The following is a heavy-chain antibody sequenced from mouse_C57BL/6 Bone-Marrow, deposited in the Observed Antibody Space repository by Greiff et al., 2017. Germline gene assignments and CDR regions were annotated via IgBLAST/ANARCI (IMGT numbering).Heavy chain of an antibody. CDR1: GYTFTSYG. CDR2: IYPRSGTT. J-gene: IGHJ2*01. Sequence: QVQLQQSGAELARPGASVKLSCKASGYTFTSYGMSWVKQRTGQGLEWIGEIYPRSGTTNYNQKFKGKATLTADKSSSTACMQLRSLTSENSAVYFCGRHGYDPCYFGDWGQGTTLTVST. CDR3: GRHGYDPCYFGD. V-gene: IGHV1-81*01. D-gene: IGHD2-2*01.